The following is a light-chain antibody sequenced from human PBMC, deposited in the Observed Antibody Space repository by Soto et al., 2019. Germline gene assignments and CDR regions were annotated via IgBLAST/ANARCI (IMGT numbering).Light chain of an antibody. CDR2: DDS. CDR1: NIGSKS. CDR3: QVWDSSSDHLV. J-gene: IGLJ2*01. V-gene: IGLV3-21*02. Sequence: SYELTQPPSVSVAPGQTARLTCGGNNIGSKSVHWYQQKPGQAPVLVVYDDSDRPSGIPERFSGSNSGNTATLTISRVEAGDEADYHCQVWDSSSDHLVFGGGTQLTVL.